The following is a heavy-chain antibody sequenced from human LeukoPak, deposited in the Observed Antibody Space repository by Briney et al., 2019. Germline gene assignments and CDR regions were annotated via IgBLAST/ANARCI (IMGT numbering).Heavy chain of an antibody. D-gene: IGHD6-19*01. CDR3: AKDGQQWLVTGYFDY. CDR1: GFTFSSYA. J-gene: IGHJ4*02. CDR2: ISGSGSST. Sequence: GGSLRLSCAASGFTFSSYAMSWVRQAPGKGLEWVSAISGSGSSTYYADSVKGRFTISRDNSKNTLYLQMNSLRAEDTAVYYCAKDGQQWLVTGYFDYWGQGTLVTVSS. V-gene: IGHV3-23*01.